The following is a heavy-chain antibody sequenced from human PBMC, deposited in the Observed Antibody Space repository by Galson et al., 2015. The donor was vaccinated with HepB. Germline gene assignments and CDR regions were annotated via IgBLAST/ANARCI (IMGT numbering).Heavy chain of an antibody. D-gene: IGHD2-2*01. Sequence: SLRLSCAASELTLNNYAMSWVRQAPGKGLEWVSSISVSGDNTYYAESAKGRFTISRDNSRNTLYLQLSSLRAEDTAVYYCAKGSQIPWGAFDIWGQGTVVTVS. CDR3: AKGSQIPWGAFDI. J-gene: IGHJ3*02. CDR1: ELTLNNYA. V-gene: IGHV3-23*01. CDR2: ISVSGDNT.